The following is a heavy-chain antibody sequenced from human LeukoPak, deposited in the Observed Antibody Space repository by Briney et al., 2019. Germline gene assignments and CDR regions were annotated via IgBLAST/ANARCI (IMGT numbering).Heavy chain of an antibody. CDR1: GYTFTGYY. CDR2: INPSGGST. J-gene: IGHJ4*02. V-gene: IGHV1-46*01. D-gene: IGHD3-9*01. Sequence: VASVKVSCKASGYTFTGYYMHWVRQAPGQGLEWMGIINPSGGSTSYAQKFQGRVTMTRDTSTSTVYMELSSLRSEDTAVYYCARAGGGRYFDWLLSPFDYWGQGTLVTVSS. CDR3: ARAGGGRYFDWLLSPFDY.